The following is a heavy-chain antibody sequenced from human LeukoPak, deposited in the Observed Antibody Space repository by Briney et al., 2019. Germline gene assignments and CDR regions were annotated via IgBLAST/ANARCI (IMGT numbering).Heavy chain of an antibody. CDR3: ARDRGCSRGTCYSSCDY. CDR1: GFTFSSYS. Sequence: PGGSLRLSCAASGFTFSSYSMNWVRQAPGKGLEWVSSISSSSSYIYYADSVKGRFTISRDNAKNSLYLQMNSLRAEDTAVYYCARDRGCSRGTCYSSCDYWGQGTLVTVSS. CDR2: ISSSSSYI. V-gene: IGHV3-21*01. J-gene: IGHJ4*02. D-gene: IGHD2-15*01.